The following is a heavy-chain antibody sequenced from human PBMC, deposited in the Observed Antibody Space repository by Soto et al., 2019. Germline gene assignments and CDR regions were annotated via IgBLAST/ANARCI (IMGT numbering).Heavy chain of an antibody. D-gene: IGHD3-9*01. CDR3: AADLEPDSDILTGYLPGVSY. CDR2: IYYSGST. CDR1: GGSISSGGYY. J-gene: IGHJ4*02. Sequence: SETLSLTCTVSGGSISSGGYYWSWIRQHPGKGLEWIGYIYYSGSTYYNPSLKSRVTISVDTSKNQFSLKLSSVTAADTAVYYCAADLEPDSDILTGYLPGVSYWGQGTLVTVSS. V-gene: IGHV4-31*03.